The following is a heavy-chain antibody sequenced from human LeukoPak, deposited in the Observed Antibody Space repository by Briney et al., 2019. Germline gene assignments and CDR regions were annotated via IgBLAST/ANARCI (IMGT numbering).Heavy chain of an antibody. J-gene: IGHJ6*02. V-gene: IGHV3-33*06. Sequence: PGGSLRLSCAASGFTFSSYGMHWVRQAPGKGLEWVAVIWNDGSKSNYPDSVKGRFTISRDDSKNTLFLQMSSLRVEDTAVYYCAKDSPENDFWSGYRTFYYYYYGMDVWGQGTTVTVSS. D-gene: IGHD3-3*01. CDR1: GFTFSSYG. CDR2: IWNDGSKS. CDR3: AKDSPENDFWSGYRTFYYYYYGMDV.